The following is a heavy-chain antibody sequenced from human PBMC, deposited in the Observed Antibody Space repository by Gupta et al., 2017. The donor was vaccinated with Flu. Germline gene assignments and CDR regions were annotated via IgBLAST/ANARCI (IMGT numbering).Heavy chain of an antibody. CDR3: ARGGYGYSFS. CDR2: INHSGST. V-gene: IGHV4-34*01. Sequence: QVQLQQWGAGLLKPSETLSLTCAVYGGSFSGYYWSWIRQPPGKGLEWIGEINHSGSTNYNPSLKSRVTISVDTSKNQFSLKLSSVTAADTAVYYCARGGYGYSFSWGQGTLVTVSS. D-gene: IGHD6-13*01. J-gene: IGHJ5*02. CDR1: GGSFSGYY.